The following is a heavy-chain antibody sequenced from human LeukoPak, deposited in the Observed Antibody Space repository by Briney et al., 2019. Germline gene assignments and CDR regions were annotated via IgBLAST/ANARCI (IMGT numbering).Heavy chain of an antibody. CDR3: AKGEYSYGPFDY. J-gene: IGHJ4*02. V-gene: IGHV3-23*01. Sequence: PGGSLRLSCAASGFTFSSYAMSWVRQAPGKGLEWVSAISGSGGSTHYADSVKGRFTVSRDNSKNTLYLQMNSLRAEDTAVYYCAKGEYSYGPFDYWGQGTLVTVSS. D-gene: IGHD5-18*01. CDR2: ISGSGGST. CDR1: GFTFSSYA.